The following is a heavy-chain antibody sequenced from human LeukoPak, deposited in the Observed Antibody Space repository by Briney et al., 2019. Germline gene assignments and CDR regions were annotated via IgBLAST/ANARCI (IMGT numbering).Heavy chain of an antibody. CDR2: ISSNGDNT. CDR3: VRGTGY. Sequence: QPGGSLRLSCSVSGFTFSTYVMHWVRQAPGKGLEYVSAISSNGDNTYYADSVKGRFTISRDNSKNRLYLQMSSLRADDTAVYYCVRGTGYWGQGTLVTVSS. V-gene: IGHV3-64D*06. J-gene: IGHJ4*02. CDR1: GFTFSTYV.